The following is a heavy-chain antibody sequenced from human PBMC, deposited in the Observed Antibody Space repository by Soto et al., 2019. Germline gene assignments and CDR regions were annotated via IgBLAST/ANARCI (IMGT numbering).Heavy chain of an antibody. CDR1: GGSISSSSYY. J-gene: IGHJ4*02. CDR2: IYYSGST. V-gene: IGHV4-39*01. D-gene: IGHD6-13*01. CDR3: ARHPQGYSSSYPSLFDY. Sequence: NPSETLSLTCTVSGGSISSSSYYWGWIRQPPGKGLEWIGSIYYSGSTYYNPSLKSRVTISVDTSKNQFSLKLSSVTAADTAVYYCARHPQGYSSSYPSLFDYWGQGTLVTVSS.